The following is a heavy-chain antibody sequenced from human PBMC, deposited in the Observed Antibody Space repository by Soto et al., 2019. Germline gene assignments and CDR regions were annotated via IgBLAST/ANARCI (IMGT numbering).Heavy chain of an antibody. CDR3: ARDSYPQLLSRYNWFDP. CDR2: IWYDGSNK. J-gene: IGHJ5*02. V-gene: IGHV3-33*01. D-gene: IGHD2-2*01. Sequence: QVQLVESGGGVVQPGRSLRLSCAASGFTFSSYGMHWVRQVPGKGLEWVAVIWYDGSNKYYADSVKGRFTISRDNSKNTLYLQMNSLRAQDTAVYYCARDSYPQLLSRYNWFDPWGQGTLVTVSS. CDR1: GFTFSSYG.